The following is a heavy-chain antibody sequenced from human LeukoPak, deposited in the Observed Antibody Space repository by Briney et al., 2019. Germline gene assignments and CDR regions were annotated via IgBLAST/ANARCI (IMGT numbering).Heavy chain of an antibody. J-gene: IGHJ4*02. CDR3: ARLWDDYGGNWPDKGYFDY. D-gene: IGHD4-23*01. Sequence: GESWHISGQGSGSTFTSYWIGGVRQLPGKGLEWMGIIYPGDSDSRYSLYFQGQVTHSADNSSSTANLQWDSMKASDTAMYYCARLWDDYGGNWPDKGYFDYWGQGTLVTVSS. CDR1: GSTFTSYW. CDR2: IYPGDSDS. V-gene: IGHV5-51*01.